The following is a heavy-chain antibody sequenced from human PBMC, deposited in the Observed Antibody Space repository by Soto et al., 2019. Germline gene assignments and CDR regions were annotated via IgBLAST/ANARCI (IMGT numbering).Heavy chain of an antibody. D-gene: IGHD4-17*01. Sequence: QVQLHQWGSGLLKPSETLSLSCAVYGGMYNDYYWSWIRQPPGKGLEWIGEIDHLGNTNYSPSFKRRVTISQDKSKNQFSLTLTSVTAADAAVCFCANDYGDYRNDAFDIWSQGTEVTVTS. CDR3: ANDYGDYRNDAFDI. CDR1: GGMYNDYY. CDR2: IDHLGNT. J-gene: IGHJ3*02. V-gene: IGHV4-34*08.